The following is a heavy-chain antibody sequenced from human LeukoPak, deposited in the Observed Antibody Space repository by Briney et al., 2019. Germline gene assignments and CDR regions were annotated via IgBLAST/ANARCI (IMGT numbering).Heavy chain of an antibody. CDR1: GGTFSSYS. J-gene: IGHJ4*02. V-gene: IGHV1-69*13. CDR3: ARESPRGATIGG. Sequence: ASVTVSFKASGGTFSSYSISWVRQAPGQELEWMGGIIPIFGTANYAQKFQGRVTITADESTSTAYMELSSLRSEDTAVYYCARESPRGATIGGWGQGTLVTVSS. CDR2: IIPIFGTA. D-gene: IGHD5-24*01.